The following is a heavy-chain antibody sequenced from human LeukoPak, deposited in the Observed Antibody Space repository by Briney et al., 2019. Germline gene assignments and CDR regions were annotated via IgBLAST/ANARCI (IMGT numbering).Heavy chain of an antibody. Sequence: GGSLRLSCAASGFTFSSYSMNWVRQAPGKGLEWVSAISGSGGSTYYADSVKGRFTISRDNSKNTLYLQMNSLRAEDTAVYYCAKMSRFGGYSYGYIDYWGQGTLVTVSS. CDR1: GFTFSSYS. D-gene: IGHD5-18*01. CDR2: ISGSGGST. CDR3: AKMSRFGGYSYGYIDY. J-gene: IGHJ4*02. V-gene: IGHV3-23*01.